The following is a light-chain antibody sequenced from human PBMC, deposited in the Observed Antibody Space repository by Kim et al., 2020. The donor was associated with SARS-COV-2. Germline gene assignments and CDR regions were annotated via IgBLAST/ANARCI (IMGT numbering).Light chain of an antibody. J-gene: IGKJ2*01. CDR3: QQRSNWPRRT. V-gene: IGKV3-11*01. CDR2: DAS. Sequence: SPGERATLSCRASQSVSSYLAWYQRKPGQDPRLFIYDASDRATGIPARFSGSESGTDFTLTISSLEPEDFAVYYCQQRSNWPRRTFGQGTKLEI. CDR1: QSVSSY.